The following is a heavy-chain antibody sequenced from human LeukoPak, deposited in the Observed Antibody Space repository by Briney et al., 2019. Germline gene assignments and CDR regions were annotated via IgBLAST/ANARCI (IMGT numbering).Heavy chain of an antibody. CDR2: IYYSGST. J-gene: IGHJ4*02. D-gene: IGHD6-13*01. CDR3: ARDWGGSSWYDY. V-gene: IGHV4-61*01. CDR1: GGSVSSGSYY. Sequence: SETLSLTCTVSGGSVSSGSYYWSWIRQPPGKGLEWIGYIYYSGSTNYNPSLKSRVTISVDTSKNQFSLKLSSVTAADTAVYYCARDWGGSSWYDYWGQGTLVTASS.